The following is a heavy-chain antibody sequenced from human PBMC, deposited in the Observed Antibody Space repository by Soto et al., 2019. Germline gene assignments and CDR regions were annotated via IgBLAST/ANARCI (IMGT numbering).Heavy chain of an antibody. CDR3: ARDACATYYYGSGSYCWFDP. Sequence: QVQLQESGPGLVKPSGALSLTCAVSGGSISSSNWWSWVRQPPGKGLEWIGEIYHSGSTNYNPSLKSRVTISVDKSKNQFSLKLSSVTAADTAVYYCARDACATYYYGSGSYCWFDPWGQGTLVTVSS. D-gene: IGHD3-10*01. J-gene: IGHJ5*02. V-gene: IGHV4-4*02. CDR2: IYHSGST. CDR1: GGSISSSNW.